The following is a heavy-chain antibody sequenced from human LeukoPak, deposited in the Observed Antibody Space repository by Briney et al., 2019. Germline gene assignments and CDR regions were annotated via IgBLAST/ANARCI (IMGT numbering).Heavy chain of an antibody. CDR2: IWYDGSNK. J-gene: IGHJ4*02. Sequence: PGGSLRLSCAASGFTFNSYGMHWVRQAPGKGLEWVAVIWYDGSNKYYADSVKGRFTISRDNSKNTLYLQMNSLRAEDTAVYYCAREVSSSSPSDYWGQGTLVTVSS. D-gene: IGHD6-13*01. CDR1: GFTFNSYG. CDR3: AREVSSSSPSDY. V-gene: IGHV3-33*01.